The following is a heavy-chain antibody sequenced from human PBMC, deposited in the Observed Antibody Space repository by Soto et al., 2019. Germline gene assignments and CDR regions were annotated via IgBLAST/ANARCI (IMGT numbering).Heavy chain of an antibody. D-gene: IGHD3-3*01. V-gene: IGHV4-4*07. CDR2: IYSSGNT. CDR3: ARGQRFSDWFDP. Sequence: PSLTCSVSGGTISGYYWTWIRQPAGKGLEWIGRIYSSGNTKYNPPLQSRVTMSLDTSNNQFSLRLTSVTAADTAVYYCARGQRFSDWFDPWGQGTLVTVSS. CDR1: GGTISGYY. J-gene: IGHJ5*02.